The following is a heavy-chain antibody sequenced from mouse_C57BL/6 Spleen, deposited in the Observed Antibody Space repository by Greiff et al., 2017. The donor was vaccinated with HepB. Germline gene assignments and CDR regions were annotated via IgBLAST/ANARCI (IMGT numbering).Heavy chain of an antibody. J-gene: IGHJ2*01. CDR2: IDPEDGET. CDR1: GFNIKDYY. Sequence: EVKLEESGAELVKPGASVKLSCTASGFNIKDYYMHWVKQRTEQGLEWIGRIDPEDGETKYAPKFPGKATITADTSSNTAYLQLSSLTSEDTAVYYCARGLYGSSFYFDYWGQGTTLTVSS. CDR3: ARGLYGSSFYFDY. V-gene: IGHV14-2*01. D-gene: IGHD1-1*01.